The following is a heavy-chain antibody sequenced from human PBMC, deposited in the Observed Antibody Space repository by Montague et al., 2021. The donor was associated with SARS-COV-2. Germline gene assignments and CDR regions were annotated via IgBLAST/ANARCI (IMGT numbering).Heavy chain of an antibody. CDR2: INHSGST. CDR1: GRSFSGYY. J-gene: IGHJ6*03. D-gene: IGHD2-21*01. CDR3: ARSPRGFLKLWWYYMDV. V-gene: IGHV4-34*01. Sequence: SETQSLTCAVYGRSFSGYYWSWIRRPPGKGLEWIGEINHSGSTNYNPSLKSRVTISVGTSKNQFSLKLSSVTAADTAVYYCARSPRGFLKLWWYYMDVWGKGTTVTVSS.